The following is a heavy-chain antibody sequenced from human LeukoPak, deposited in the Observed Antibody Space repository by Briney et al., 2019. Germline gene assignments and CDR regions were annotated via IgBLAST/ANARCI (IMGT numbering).Heavy chain of an antibody. J-gene: IGHJ4*02. CDR3: AKGYCSGGSCYWKVLGLDY. CDR2: ISYDGSNK. Sequence: PGRSLRLSCAASGFTFSSYAMHWVRQAPGKGLEWVAVISYDGSNKYYADSVKGRFTISRDNSKNTLYLQMNSLRAEDTAVYYCAKGYCSGGSCYWKVLGLDYWGQGTLVTVSS. V-gene: IGHV3-30-3*01. D-gene: IGHD2-15*01. CDR1: GFTFSSYA.